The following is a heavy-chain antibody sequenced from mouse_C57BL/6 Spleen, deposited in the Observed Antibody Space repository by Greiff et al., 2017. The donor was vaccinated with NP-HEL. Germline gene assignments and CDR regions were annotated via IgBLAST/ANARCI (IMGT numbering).Heavy chain of an antibody. V-gene: IGHV5-17*01. CDR3: ARTYPGSSFYLYFDV. CDR1: GFTFSDYG. J-gene: IGHJ1*03. Sequence: EVMLVESGGGLVKPGGSLKLSCAASGFTFSDYGMHWVRQAPEKGLEWVAYISSGSSTIYYADTVKGRFTISRDNANNTMFLQMTSLRSEDTAMYYCARTYPGSSFYLYFDVWGTGTTVTVSS. CDR2: ISSGSSTI. D-gene: IGHD1-1*01.